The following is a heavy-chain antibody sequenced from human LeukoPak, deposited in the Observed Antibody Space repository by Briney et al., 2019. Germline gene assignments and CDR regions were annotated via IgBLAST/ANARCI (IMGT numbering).Heavy chain of an antibody. CDR3: ATLRGYDSSGYSD. V-gene: IGHV3-21*01. CDR2: ISSSSSYI. Sequence: KTGGSLRLSCAASGFTFSSYSMNWVRQAPGKGLEWVSSISSSSSYIYYADSVKGRFIISRDNAKNSLYLQMNSLRAEDTAVYYCATLRGYDSSGYSDWGQGTLVTVSS. J-gene: IGHJ4*02. D-gene: IGHD3-22*01. CDR1: GFTFSSYS.